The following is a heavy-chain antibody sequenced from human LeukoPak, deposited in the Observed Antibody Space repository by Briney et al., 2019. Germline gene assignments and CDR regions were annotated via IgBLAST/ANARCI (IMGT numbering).Heavy chain of an antibody. CDR1: GFTFDDYA. V-gene: IGHV3-9*01. D-gene: IGHD2-21*02. Sequence: GGSLRLSCAASGFTFDDYAMHWVRQAPGKGLEWVSDISWNSGSIGYADSVKGRFTISRDNAKNSLYLQMNSLRAEDTALYYCAKGSGHIVVVTAYLYFDLWGRGTLVTVSS. CDR2: ISWNSGSI. CDR3: AKGSGHIVVVTAYLYFDL. J-gene: IGHJ2*01.